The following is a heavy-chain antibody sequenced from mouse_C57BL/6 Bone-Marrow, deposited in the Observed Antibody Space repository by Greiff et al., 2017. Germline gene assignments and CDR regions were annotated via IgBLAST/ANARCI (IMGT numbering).Heavy chain of an antibody. CDR1: GYTFTSYW. D-gene: IGHD2-1*01. CDR3: AKGGNYVGDY. Sequence: QVQLQQPGAELVRPGTSVTLSCKASGYTFTSYWMHWVKQRPGQGLDWIGVIDPSDSYTTYNQKFKGKATLTVDTSSSTAYMRLSSLTSEDSAVYYCAKGGNYVGDYWGQGTTLTVSS. CDR2: IDPSDSYT. V-gene: IGHV1-59*01. J-gene: IGHJ2*01.